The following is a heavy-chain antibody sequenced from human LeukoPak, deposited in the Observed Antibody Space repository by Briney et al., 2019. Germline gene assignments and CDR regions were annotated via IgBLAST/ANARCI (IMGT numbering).Heavy chain of an antibody. CDR3: AELGITMIGGV. D-gene: IGHD3-10*02. Sequence: GGSLRLSCAAPGFTFSSYEMNWVRQAPGKGLEWVSYISSSGSTIYYADSVKGRLTISRDNAKNSLYLQMNSLRAEDTAVYYCAELGITMIGGVWGKGTTVTISS. J-gene: IGHJ6*04. CDR2: ISSSGSTI. V-gene: IGHV3-48*03. CDR1: GFTFSSYE.